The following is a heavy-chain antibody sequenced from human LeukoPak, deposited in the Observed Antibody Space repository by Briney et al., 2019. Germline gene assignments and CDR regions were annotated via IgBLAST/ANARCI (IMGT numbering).Heavy chain of an antibody. CDR3: GRVGGRSKAAKGDAFDI. Sequence: GSLRLSCAASGFTFSSYSMNWVRQAPGKGLEWVSSISSGSTYMYYADSVKGRFTISRDNAQNSVFLQMNSLRAEDTAVYYCGRVGGRSKAAKGDAFDIWGQGTMVVVSS. J-gene: IGHJ3*02. CDR1: GFTFSSYS. D-gene: IGHD6-6*01. V-gene: IGHV3-21*06. CDR2: ISSGSTYM.